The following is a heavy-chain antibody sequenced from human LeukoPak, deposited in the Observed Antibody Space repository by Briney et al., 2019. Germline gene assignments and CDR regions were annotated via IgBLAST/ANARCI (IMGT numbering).Heavy chain of an antibody. Sequence: SVKVSCKAPGGTFSSYAVNWVRQAPGQGLEWMGRIIPILRIANYAPNFQGKITLTADKSTSTAYMELSSLRSEDTAVYYCARGGIAAAGAFDYWGQGPLVTVSS. CDR2: IIPILRIA. CDR3: ARGGIAAAGAFDY. D-gene: IGHD6-13*01. CDR1: GGTFSSYA. J-gene: IGHJ4*02. V-gene: IGHV1-69*04.